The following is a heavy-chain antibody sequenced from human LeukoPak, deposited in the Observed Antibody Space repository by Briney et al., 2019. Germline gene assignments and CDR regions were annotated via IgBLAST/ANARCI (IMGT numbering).Heavy chain of an antibody. CDR1: GGTFSSYA. Sequence: GASVKVSCKASGGTFSSYAISWVRQAPGQGLEWMGGIIPIFGTANYAQKFQGRVTITADKSTSTAYMELSSLRSEDTAVYYCARAGIAAAVYRDRWFDPWGQGTLVTVSS. CDR2: IIPIFGTA. V-gene: IGHV1-69*06. D-gene: IGHD6-13*01. CDR3: ARAGIAAAVYRDRWFDP. J-gene: IGHJ5*02.